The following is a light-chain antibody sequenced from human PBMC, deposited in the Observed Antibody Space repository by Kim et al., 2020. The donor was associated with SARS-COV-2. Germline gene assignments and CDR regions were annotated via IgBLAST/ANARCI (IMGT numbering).Light chain of an antibody. CDR3: QAWDSSTVV. CDR1: KLGDKY. J-gene: IGLJ2*01. Sequence: SYELTQPPSVSVSPGQTASITCSGDKLGDKYACWYQQKPGQSPVLVIYQASKRPSGIPERFSGSNSGNTATLTISGTQAMDEADYYCQAWDSSTVVFGG. V-gene: IGLV3-1*01. CDR2: QAS.